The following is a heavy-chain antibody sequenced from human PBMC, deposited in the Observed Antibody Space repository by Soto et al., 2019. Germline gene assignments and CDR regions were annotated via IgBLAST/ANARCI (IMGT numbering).Heavy chain of an antibody. CDR3: ARGEFLGEFLGTFDP. J-gene: IGHJ5*02. CDR1: GFSVTTNH. CDR2: ISRGGTT. Sequence: GGSLRLSCAASGFSVTTNHMNWVRQAPGKGLEWVSAISRGGTTYYADSVKGRFTVSRDISKNTLYLHMNSLRAEDTSLYYCARGEFLGEFLGTFDPWGQGTLVTVSS. V-gene: IGHV3-66*01. D-gene: IGHD3-16*01.